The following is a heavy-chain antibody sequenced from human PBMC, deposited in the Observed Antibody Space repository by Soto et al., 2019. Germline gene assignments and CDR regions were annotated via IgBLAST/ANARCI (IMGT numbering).Heavy chain of an antibody. CDR1: GFTFTSNS. D-gene: IGHD2-21*02. J-gene: IGHJ4*02. CDR3: ARGRVGTAYFDY. CDR2: ITSSSTTI. V-gene: IGHV3-48*02. Sequence: GGSLRLSCAASGFTFTSNSMNWVRQAPGKGLEWISYITSSSTTIYYADSVKGRFTISRDNAKNSVYLQLNSLRDEDTALYYCARGRVGTAYFDYWGQGALVTVSS.